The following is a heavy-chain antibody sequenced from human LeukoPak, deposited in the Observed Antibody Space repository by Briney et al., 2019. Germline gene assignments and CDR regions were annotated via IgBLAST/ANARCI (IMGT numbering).Heavy chain of an antibody. CDR3: ARDRDIASADYYFDY. V-gene: IGHV3-33*01. CDR2: IWYDGSNK. D-gene: IGHD6-13*01. Sequence: GGSLRLSCAASGFTFSSYGMHWVRQAPGKGLEWVAVIWYDGSNKYYADSVKGRFTISRDNSKNTLYLQMNSLRAEDTAVYFCARDRDIASADYYFDYWGRGTLVTVSS. CDR1: GFTFSSYG. J-gene: IGHJ4*02.